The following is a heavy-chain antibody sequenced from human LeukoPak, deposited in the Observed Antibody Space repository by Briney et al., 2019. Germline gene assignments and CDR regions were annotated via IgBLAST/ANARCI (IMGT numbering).Heavy chain of an antibody. Sequence: TGGSLRLSCAASGFTFSSYSMNWVRQAPGKGLEWVSYICSSSSTGYYADSVKGRFTISRDNAKNSLYLQMNSLRAEDTAVSYCARDQADEDYFDYWGQGTLVTVSS. J-gene: IGHJ4*02. CDR2: ICSSSSTG. CDR3: ARDQADEDYFDY. CDR1: GFTFSSYS. V-gene: IGHV3-48*01.